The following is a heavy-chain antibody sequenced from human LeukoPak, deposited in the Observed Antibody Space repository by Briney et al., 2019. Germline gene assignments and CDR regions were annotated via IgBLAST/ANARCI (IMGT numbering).Heavy chain of an antibody. CDR2: IIPIFGIA. V-gene: IGHV1-69*04. CDR3: ARSRDGYNYYFDY. D-gene: IGHD5-24*01. Sequence: SVKVSCKASGGTFSSCAISWVRQAPGQGLEWMGRIIPIFGIANYAQKFQGRVTITADKSTSTAYMELSSLRSEDTAVYYCARSRDGYNYYFDYWGQGTLVTVSS. CDR1: GGTFSSCA. J-gene: IGHJ4*02.